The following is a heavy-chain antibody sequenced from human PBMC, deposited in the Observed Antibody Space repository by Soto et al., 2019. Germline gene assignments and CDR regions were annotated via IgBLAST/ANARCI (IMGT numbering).Heavy chain of an antibody. Sequence: AGGAPRLSCAASGFTFSTYFISWVRPAPGKGLEWVSAISVSGDNTYYADSVKGRFTISRDNSKNTLYLQMNSLRAEDTAVYYCAKVPWGEPSGSYFNDYWGQGTLVTVSS. CDR2: ISVSGDNT. J-gene: IGHJ4*02. CDR3: AKVPWGEPSGSYFNDY. D-gene: IGHD1-26*01. CDR1: GFTFSTYF. V-gene: IGHV3-23*01.